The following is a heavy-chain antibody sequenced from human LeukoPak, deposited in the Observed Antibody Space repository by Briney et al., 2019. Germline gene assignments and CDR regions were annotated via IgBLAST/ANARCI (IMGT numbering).Heavy chain of an antibody. J-gene: IGHJ4*02. Sequence: GGSLRLSCAASGFTFSSYGMYWVRQAPGKGLEWVAVISYDGSNKYYADSVKGRFTISRDNSKNTLYLQMNSLRAEDTAVYYCAKDGGCSSTSCYSRLGSYFDYWGQGTLVTVSS. CDR2: ISYDGSNK. CDR1: GFTFSSYG. D-gene: IGHD2-2*02. V-gene: IGHV3-30*18. CDR3: AKDGGCSSTSCYSRLGSYFDY.